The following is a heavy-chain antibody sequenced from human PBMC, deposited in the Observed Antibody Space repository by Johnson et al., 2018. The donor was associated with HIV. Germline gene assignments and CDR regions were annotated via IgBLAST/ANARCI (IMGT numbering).Heavy chain of an antibody. CDR3: ARADWNHGGAFDI. V-gene: IGHV3-74*02. J-gene: IGHJ3*02. CDR2: INCDGSST. Sequence: EVQLVESGGGLVQPGGSLRLSCAASGFTFSSYWMHWVRQAPGKGLVWVSRINCDGSSTSYADPVTGRFPISRDNAKNTLYLQMNRLRAEDTAVYYCARADWNHGGAFDIWGQGTMVTVSS. D-gene: IGHD1-1*01. CDR1: GFTFSSYW.